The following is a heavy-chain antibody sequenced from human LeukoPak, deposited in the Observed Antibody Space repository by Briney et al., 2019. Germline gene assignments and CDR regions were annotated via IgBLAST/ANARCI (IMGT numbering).Heavy chain of an antibody. CDR2: INPNSGGT. CDR1: GYTFTSYY. Sequence: ASVKVSCKASGYTFTSYYMHWVRRAPGLGLEWMGRINPNSGGTNYAQKFQGRVTMTRDTSISTAYMELSRLRSDDTAVYYCARNSGGIVVVPTAAPDYWGQGTLVTVSS. D-gene: IGHD2-2*01. CDR3: ARNSGGIVVVPTAAPDY. J-gene: IGHJ4*02. V-gene: IGHV1-2*06.